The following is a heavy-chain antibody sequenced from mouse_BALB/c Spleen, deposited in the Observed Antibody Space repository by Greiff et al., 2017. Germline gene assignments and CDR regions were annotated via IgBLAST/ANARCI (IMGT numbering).Heavy chain of an antibody. CDR3: ARGGNSYYFDY. J-gene: IGHJ2*01. CDR1: GFTFSSFG. V-gene: IGHV5-17*02. Sequence: EVHLVESGGGLVQPGGSRKLSCAASGFTFSSFGMHWVRQAPEKGLEWVAYISSGSSTIYYADTVKGRFTISRDNPKNTLFLQMTSLRSEDTAMYYCARGGNSYYFDYWGQGTTLTVSS. D-gene: IGHD2-1*01. CDR2: ISSGSSTI.